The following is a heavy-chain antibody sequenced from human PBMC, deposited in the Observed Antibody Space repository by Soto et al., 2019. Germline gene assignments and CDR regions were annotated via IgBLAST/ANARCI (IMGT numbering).Heavy chain of an antibody. D-gene: IGHD3-22*01. CDR2: IVVGSGNT. Sequence: RASVKVSCKASGFTFTSSAVQWVRQARGQRLEWIGWIVVGSGNTNYAQKFQERVTITRDMSTSTAYMELSSLRSEDTAVYYCAARVHYYDSSGPGDYWGQGTLVTVSS. V-gene: IGHV1-58*01. CDR3: AARVHYYDSSGPGDY. CDR1: GFTFTSSA. J-gene: IGHJ4*02.